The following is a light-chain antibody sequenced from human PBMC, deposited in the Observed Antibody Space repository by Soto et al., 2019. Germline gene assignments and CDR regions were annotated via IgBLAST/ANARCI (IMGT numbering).Light chain of an antibody. CDR2: DDS. J-gene: IGLJ1*01. Sequence: SYELTQPPSVSVAPGQTARITCGGINIGSKSVHWYQKKPRQSPVLVIYDDSDRPSGIPERFSGSNSGNTATLTISRVEAGDEADYSCQVWDSGREPYVFGRGTKVTVL. V-gene: IGLV3-21*02. CDR3: QVWDSGREPYV. CDR1: NIGSKS.